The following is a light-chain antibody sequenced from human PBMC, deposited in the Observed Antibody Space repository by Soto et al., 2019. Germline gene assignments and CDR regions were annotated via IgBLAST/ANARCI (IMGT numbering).Light chain of an antibody. CDR1: SRDIGAYNR. J-gene: IGLJ2*01. CDR3: SAYTSRTTLV. V-gene: IGLV2-14*01. Sequence: QSALTQPASVSGSPGQSITLPCSETSRDIGAYNRVSWFQQPPGKPPKLLIYGVRNRPSGISYRFSGSKSGTTASLTISSLLPEDEADYYRSAYTSRTTLVFGGGTKLAV. CDR2: GVR.